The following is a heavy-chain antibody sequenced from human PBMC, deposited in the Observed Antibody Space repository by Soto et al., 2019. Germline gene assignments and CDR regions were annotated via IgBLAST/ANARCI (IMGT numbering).Heavy chain of an antibody. V-gene: IGHV3-11*01. D-gene: IGHD3-3*01. Sequence: QVQLVESGGGLVKPGGSLRLSCAASGFTFSDYYMSWIRQAPGKGLEWVSYISSSGSTIYYADSVKGRFTISRDNDMNSLHLQMNSLRAEDTAVYYCAIRPWGDDFWSGSEGYMDVWGKGTTVTVSS. J-gene: IGHJ6*03. CDR3: AIRPWGDDFWSGSEGYMDV. CDR1: GFTFSDYY. CDR2: ISSSGSTI.